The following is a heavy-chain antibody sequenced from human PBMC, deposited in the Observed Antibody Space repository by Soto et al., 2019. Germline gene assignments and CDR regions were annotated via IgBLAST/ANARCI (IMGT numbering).Heavy chain of an antibody. J-gene: IGHJ4*02. CDR1: GFTFNTDS. Sequence: DVQLVESGGGLVQPGGSLRLSCAASGFTFNTDSMNWVRQAPGKGLEWVSYISGSSYNKYYADSVKGRFTISRDNAKNPLYLHMNSLRAEDTAVYYCAYVSVAGTYWGQGTLVTVSS. D-gene: IGHD6-19*01. CDR2: ISGSSYNK. CDR3: AYVSVAGTY. V-gene: IGHV3-48*01.